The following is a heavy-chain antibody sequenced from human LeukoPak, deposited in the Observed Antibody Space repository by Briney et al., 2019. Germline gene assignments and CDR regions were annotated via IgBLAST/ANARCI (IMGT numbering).Heavy chain of an antibody. CDR1: GGTFSSYA. J-gene: IGHJ6*03. CDR2: IIPIFGRA. V-gene: IGHV1-69*13. D-gene: IGHD1-1*01. CDR3: ARGTGTAAYYYYMDV. Sequence: GASVKVSCKASGGTFSSYAISWVRQAPGQGLEWMGGIIPIFGRANYAQKFQGRVTVTADESTSTAYMELSSLRSEDTAVYYCARGTGTAAYYYYMDVWGKGTTVTVSS.